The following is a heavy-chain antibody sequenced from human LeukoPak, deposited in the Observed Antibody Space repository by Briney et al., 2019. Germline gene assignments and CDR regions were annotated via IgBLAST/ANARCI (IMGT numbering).Heavy chain of an antibody. Sequence: PGGSLRLSCAASGFTFSKYWMHWVRQAPGKGLVWVSRISSDGSSTSYADSVKGRFTISRDNAKNTLYLQMNSLRAEDTAVYYCARTAYSDYSLGFWGQGTLVTVSS. CDR1: GFTFSKYW. D-gene: IGHD5-12*01. J-gene: IGHJ4*02. V-gene: IGHV3-74*01. CDR3: ARTAYSDYSLGF. CDR2: ISSDGSST.